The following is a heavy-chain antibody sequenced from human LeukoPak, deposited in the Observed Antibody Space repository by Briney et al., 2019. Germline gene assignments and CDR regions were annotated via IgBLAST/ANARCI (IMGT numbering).Heavy chain of an antibody. V-gene: IGHV3-21*01. CDR1: GFTFSSYS. CDR3: ARVNRSDSSGYYYYYYYYMDV. D-gene: IGHD3-22*01. CDR2: ISSSSSYI. J-gene: IGHJ6*03. Sequence: GGSLRLSCAASGFTFSSYSMNWVRQAPGKGLEWVSSISSSSSYIYYADSVKGRFTISRDNAKNSLYLQMNSLRAEDTAVYYCARVNRSDSSGYYYYYYYYMDVWGKGTTVTVSS.